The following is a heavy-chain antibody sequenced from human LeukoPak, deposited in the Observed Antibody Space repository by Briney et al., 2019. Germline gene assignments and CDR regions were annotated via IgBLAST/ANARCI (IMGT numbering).Heavy chain of an antibody. D-gene: IGHD5-18*01. J-gene: IGHJ3*02. CDR3: AGTPVDATMRLSAFDI. V-gene: IGHV4-34*01. Sequence: PSETLSLTCAVSGGSFSGHYWSWIRQPPGEGLEWIGEINHSGSTNYNPSLKSRVTISVDTSKNQFSLRLSSVTAADTALYYCAGTPVDATMRLSAFDIWGRGTMVTVSS. CDR1: GGSFSGHY. CDR2: INHSGST.